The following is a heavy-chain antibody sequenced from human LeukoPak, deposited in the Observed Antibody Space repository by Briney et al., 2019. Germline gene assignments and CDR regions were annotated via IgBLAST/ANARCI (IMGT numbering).Heavy chain of an antibody. V-gene: IGHV3-15*01. CDR3: AKRAPYSSGWYYFDY. J-gene: IGHJ4*02. CDR1: GFTFSNVW. CDR2: IKSKTDGGTT. D-gene: IGHD6-13*01. Sequence: GGSLRLSCAASGFTFSNVWMSWVRQAPGKGLEWVGRIKSKTDGGTTDYAAPVKGRFTISRDDSKNTLYLQMNSLKTEDTAVYYCAKRAPYSSGWYYFDYWGQGTRVTVSS.